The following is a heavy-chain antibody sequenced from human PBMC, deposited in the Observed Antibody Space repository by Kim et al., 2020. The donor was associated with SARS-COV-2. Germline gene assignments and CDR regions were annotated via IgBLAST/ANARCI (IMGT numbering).Heavy chain of an antibody. CDR2: ISSSSSYI. CDR1: GFTFSSYS. Sequence: GGSLRLSCAASGFTFSSYSMNWVRQAPGKGLEWVSSISSSSSYIYYADSVKGRFTISRDNAKNSLYLQMNSLRAEDTAVYYCARVGAFTVTTKGQDAFDIWGQGTMVTVSS. V-gene: IGHV3-21*01. CDR3: ARVGAFTVTTKGQDAFDI. J-gene: IGHJ3*02. D-gene: IGHD4-17*01.